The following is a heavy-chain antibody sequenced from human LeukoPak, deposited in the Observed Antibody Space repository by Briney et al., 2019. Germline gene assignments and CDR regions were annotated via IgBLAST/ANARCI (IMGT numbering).Heavy chain of an antibody. CDR2: INNYANGM. CDR3: ARLAAFGGGPFDV. V-gene: IGHV3-7*01. J-gene: IGHJ3*01. D-gene: IGHD3-10*01. CDR1: GFSLSSHW. Sequence: GGSLRLPRAASGFSLSSHWMAWLRRAPAKGLEGVATINNYANGMYYLESVKGRFTISRDDAKNSLYLQMSSLRAEDTAVFYCARLAAFGGGPFDVCGQGTGVTVSS.